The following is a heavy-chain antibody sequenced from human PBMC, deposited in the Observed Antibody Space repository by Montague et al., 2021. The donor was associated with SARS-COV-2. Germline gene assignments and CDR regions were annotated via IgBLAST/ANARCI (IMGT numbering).Heavy chain of an antibody. V-gene: IGHV3-23*01. D-gene: IGHD3-10*01. CDR1: GFSFSSYA. Sequence: SLRLSCAASGFSFSSYAMSWVRQAPGRGLEWVSAISGSGGSTYYADSVKGRFTISRDNSKNTLYLQMNSLRAEDTAVYYCAKEGVPWFGELSEDLRDYWGQGTLVTVSS. J-gene: IGHJ4*02. CDR2: ISGSGGST. CDR3: AKEGVPWFGELSEDLRDY.